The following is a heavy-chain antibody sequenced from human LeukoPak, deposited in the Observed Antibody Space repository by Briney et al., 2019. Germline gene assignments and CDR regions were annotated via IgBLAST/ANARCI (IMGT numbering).Heavy chain of an antibody. CDR2: IYYSGST. Sequence: SETLSLTCTVSGGSISSSSYYWGWIRQPPGKGLEWIGSIYYSGSTYYNPSLKSRVTISVDTSKNQFSLKLSSVTAADTAVYYCARHETSDYDILTGYPPPNWFDPWGQGTLVTVSS. CDR3: ARHETSDYDILTGYPPPNWFDP. CDR1: GGSISSSSYY. J-gene: IGHJ5*02. D-gene: IGHD3-9*01. V-gene: IGHV4-39*01.